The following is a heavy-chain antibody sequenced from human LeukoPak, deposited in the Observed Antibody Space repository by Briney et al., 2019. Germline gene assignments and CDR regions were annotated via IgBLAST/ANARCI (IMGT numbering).Heavy chain of an antibody. CDR3: ARVVSGVWLFDY. V-gene: IGHV3-48*02. D-gene: IGHD1-26*01. J-gene: IGHJ4*02. Sequence: GGSLRLSCEASGFTLSSYNMNWVRQAPGKGLEWVSHIGTSSGTIYYADSVKGRFTISRDDAKNSLYLQMNSLTDEDTAVYYCARVVSGVWLFDYWGQGTLVTVSS. CDR2: IGTSSGTI. CDR1: GFTLSSYN.